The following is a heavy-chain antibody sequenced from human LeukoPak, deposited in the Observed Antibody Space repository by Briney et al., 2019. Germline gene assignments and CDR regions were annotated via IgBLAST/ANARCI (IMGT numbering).Heavy chain of an antibody. Sequence: SETLSLTCTVSGGSISSYYWSWIRHPPRKGLEWIGCIYYSGSTNYNPSLKSRVTISVDTSKNQFSLKLSSVTAADTAVYYCARLVMNRSRREYNWFDPWGQGTLVTVSS. V-gene: IGHV4-59*08. CDR2: IYYSGST. D-gene: IGHD3-22*01. J-gene: IGHJ5*02. CDR3: ARLVMNRSRREYNWFDP. CDR1: GGSISSYY.